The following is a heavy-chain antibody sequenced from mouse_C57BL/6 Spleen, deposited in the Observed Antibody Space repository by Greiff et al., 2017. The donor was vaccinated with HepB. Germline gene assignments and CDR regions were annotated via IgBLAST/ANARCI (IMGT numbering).Heavy chain of an antibody. D-gene: IGHD2-2*01. CDR1: GYTFTSYW. CDR2: IDPSDSYT. CDR3: ARYSGYFFDY. V-gene: IGHV1-69*01. Sequence: VQLQQPGAELVMPGASVKLSCKASGYTFTSYWMHWVKQRPGQGLEWIGEIDPSDSYTNYNQKFKGKSTLTVDKSSSTAYMQLSSLTSEDSAVYYCARYSGYFFDYWGQGTTLTVSS. J-gene: IGHJ2*01.